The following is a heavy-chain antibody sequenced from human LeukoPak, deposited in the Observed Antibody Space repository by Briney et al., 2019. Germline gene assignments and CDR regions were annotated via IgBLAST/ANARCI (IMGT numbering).Heavy chain of an antibody. J-gene: IGHJ4*02. V-gene: IGHV5-51*01. CDR3: ARLNTAHSDY. Sequence: GESLKISCKGSGYSFTSYWSGWVRQMPGKGLEWKGINYPGDSDTRYSPSFQGQVTISADKSISTAYLQWSSLKASDSAMYYCARLNTAHSDYWGQGTLVTVSS. CDR1: GYSFTSYW. D-gene: IGHD5-18*01. CDR2: NYPGDSDT.